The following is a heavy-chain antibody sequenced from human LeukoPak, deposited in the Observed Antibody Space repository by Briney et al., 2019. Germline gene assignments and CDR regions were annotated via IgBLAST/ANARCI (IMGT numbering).Heavy chain of an antibody. D-gene: IGHD3-22*01. V-gene: IGHV6-1*01. J-gene: IGHJ4*02. CDR3: ARIVGGQVDC. CDR1: GDSVSGNSAA. CDR2: TYYRSKWHN. Sequence: SQTLSLTCAIPGDSVSGNSAAWNSIRQSPSRGLEWLGRTYYRSKWHNDYAVSVKSRITIKPDTSKNQFSLQLNSVTPEDTAVYYCARIVGGQVDCWGQGTLVTVSP.